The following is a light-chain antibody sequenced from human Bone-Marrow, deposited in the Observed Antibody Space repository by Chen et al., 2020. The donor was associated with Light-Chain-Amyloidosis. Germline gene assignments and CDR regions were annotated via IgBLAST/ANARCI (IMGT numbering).Light chain of an antibody. Sequence: SYELTQPPSVTGSPGQTSRITCSGDDLPTKYAYWYQQKPGQAPVLVIHRDTERPSGISERVSGSSSGTTATLTISGVQAEDEADYHCQSADSSGTYEVIFGGGTKLTVL. J-gene: IGLJ2*01. CDR2: RDT. CDR3: QSADSSGTYEVI. V-gene: IGLV3-25*03. CDR1: DLPTKY.